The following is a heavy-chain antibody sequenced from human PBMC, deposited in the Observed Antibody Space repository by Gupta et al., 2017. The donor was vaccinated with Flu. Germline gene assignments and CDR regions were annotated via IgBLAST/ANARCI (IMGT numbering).Heavy chain of an antibody. Sequence: QVQLVQSGAEVKKPGASVKVSCKAPGYTFTSYDLNWVRQAPGQGLEWMGWMNPSRDNTGYAQKFQGRVTMTRDTSISTFYMELSSLRSEDTAVYYCARMVGYSAKQVRLDYWGQGTLVTVSS. CDR1: GYTFTSYD. J-gene: IGHJ4*02. CDR3: ARMVGYSAKQVRLDY. V-gene: IGHV1-8*01. CDR2: MNPSRDNT. D-gene: IGHD1-26*01.